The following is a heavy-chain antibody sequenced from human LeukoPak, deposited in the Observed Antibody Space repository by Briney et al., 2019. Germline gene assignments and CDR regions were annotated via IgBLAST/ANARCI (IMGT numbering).Heavy chain of an antibody. J-gene: IGHJ6*03. D-gene: IGHD6-19*01. CDR3: ARVLPRSSGWYGDYYYYMDV. Sequence: SETLSLTCTVSGGSISSYYWSWIRQPPGKGLEWIGYIYYSGSTNYNPSLKSRVTISVDTSKNQFSLKLSSVTAADTAVYYCARVLPRSSGWYGDYYYYMDVWGKGTTVTVS. CDR2: IYYSGST. CDR1: GGSISSYY. V-gene: IGHV4-59*12.